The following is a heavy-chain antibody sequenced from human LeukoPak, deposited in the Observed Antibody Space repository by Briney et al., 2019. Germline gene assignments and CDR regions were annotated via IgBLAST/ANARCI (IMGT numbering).Heavy chain of an antibody. J-gene: IGHJ6*03. CDR1: GFTFSSYS. Sequence: GGSLRLSCAASGFTFSSYSMNWVRQAPGKGLEWVSAISGSGGSTYYADSVKGRFTISRDNSKNTLYLQMNSLRAEDTAVYYCAGGGNWGVYYYYYMDVWGKGTTVTISS. CDR3: AGGGNWGVYYYYYMDV. CDR2: ISGSGGST. D-gene: IGHD7-27*01. V-gene: IGHV3-23*01.